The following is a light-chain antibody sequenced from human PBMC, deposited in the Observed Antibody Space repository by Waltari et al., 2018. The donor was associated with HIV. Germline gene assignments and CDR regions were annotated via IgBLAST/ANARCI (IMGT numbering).Light chain of an antibody. CDR1: SSNIGRNT. Sequence: QSVLTQPPSVSGTPGQRVTISCSGASSNIGRNTVNWFQLLPGTTTKLLIYTDNRRPSGGPDRFSGSKSGTSASLSSNGLQSEDEADYFCAAWDDRLNGLWVFGGGTKLTVL. CDR3: AAWDDRLNGLWV. V-gene: IGLV1-44*01. J-gene: IGLJ3*02. CDR2: TDN.